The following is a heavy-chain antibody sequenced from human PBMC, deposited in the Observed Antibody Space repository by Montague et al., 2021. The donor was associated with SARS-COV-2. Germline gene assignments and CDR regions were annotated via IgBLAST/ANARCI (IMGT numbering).Heavy chain of an antibody. J-gene: IGHJ5*02. V-gene: IGHV3-48*03. Sequence: SLRLSFAASGFTFSSYEMNWVRQAPGKGLEWVSYISSSGSTIYYADSVKGRFTISRDNAKNPLYLQMNSLRAEDTAVYYCARDGCSGGRCYSSWFDPWGQGTLVTVSS. CDR2: ISSSGSTI. D-gene: IGHD2-15*01. CDR1: GFTFSSYE. CDR3: ARDGCSGGRCYSSWFDP.